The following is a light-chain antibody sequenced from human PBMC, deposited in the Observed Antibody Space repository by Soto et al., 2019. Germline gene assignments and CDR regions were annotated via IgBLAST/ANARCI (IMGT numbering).Light chain of an antibody. V-gene: IGKV1-8*01. CDR2: AAS. J-gene: IGKJ1*01. CDR1: QGISSY. Sequence: IQMTQSPSSLCASVGDRVTISCQASQGISSYLAWYQQKPGKAPKLLIYAASTLQSGVPSRFSGSRSGTDCTLTISCLQSEDVATYYCQQYYSYPRTFGQGTKVDI. CDR3: QQYYSYPRT.